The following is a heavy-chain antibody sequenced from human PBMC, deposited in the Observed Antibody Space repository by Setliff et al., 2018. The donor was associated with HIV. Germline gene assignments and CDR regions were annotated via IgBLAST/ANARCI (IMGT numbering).Heavy chain of an antibody. J-gene: IGHJ4*02. CDR2: INPSGGST. CDR3: ARMPILVYASPLDN. Sequence: ASVKVSCKASGYTFTNSYIHWVRQAPGQGLEWMGEINPSGGSTTYAEKFQGRATLTRDTSTSTVYMELSSVRFDDTAVYYCARMPILVYASPLDNWGQGTRVTVSS. CDR1: GYTFTNSY. V-gene: IGHV1-46*01. D-gene: IGHD2-8*01.